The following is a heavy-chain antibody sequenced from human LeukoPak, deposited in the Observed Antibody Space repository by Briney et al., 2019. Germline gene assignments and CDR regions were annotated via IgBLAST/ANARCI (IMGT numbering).Heavy chain of an antibody. CDR2: ISGSGGST. Sequence: PGGSLRLSCAASGFTFSSYAMSWVRQAPGKGLEWVSAISGSGGSTYYADSVKGRFTISRDNSKNTLYLQMNSLRAEDTAVYYCAKDGENYYDSSGYSDYWGQGTLVTVSS. CDR3: AKDGENYYDSSGYSDY. D-gene: IGHD3-22*01. V-gene: IGHV3-23*01. J-gene: IGHJ4*02. CDR1: GFTFSSYA.